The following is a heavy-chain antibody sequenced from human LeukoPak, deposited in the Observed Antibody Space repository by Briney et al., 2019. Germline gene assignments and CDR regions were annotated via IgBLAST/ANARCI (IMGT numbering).Heavy chain of an antibody. V-gene: IGHV3-11*01. CDR3: AKDLAGQWLVRILDY. D-gene: IGHD6-19*01. CDR2: ISSSGSTI. J-gene: IGHJ4*02. Sequence: GGSLRLSCAASGFTFSDYYMSWIRQAPGKGLEWVSYISSSGSTIYYADSVKGRFTISRDNSKNTLYLQMNSLRAEDTAVYYCAKDLAGQWLVRILDYWGQGTLVTVSS. CDR1: GFTFSDYY.